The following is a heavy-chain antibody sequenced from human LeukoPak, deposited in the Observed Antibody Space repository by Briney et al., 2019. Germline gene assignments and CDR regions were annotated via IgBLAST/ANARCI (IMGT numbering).Heavy chain of an antibody. CDR2: IYYSGST. CDR1: GGSISSSSYY. J-gene: IGHJ4*02. V-gene: IGHV4-39*07. D-gene: IGHD6-6*01. Sequence: SETLSLTCTVSGGSISSSSYYWGWIRQPPGKGLEWIGSIYYSGSTYYNPSLKSRVTISVDTSKNQFSLKLSSVTAADTAVHYCARDRQLVDYWGQGTLVTVSS. CDR3: ARDRQLVDY.